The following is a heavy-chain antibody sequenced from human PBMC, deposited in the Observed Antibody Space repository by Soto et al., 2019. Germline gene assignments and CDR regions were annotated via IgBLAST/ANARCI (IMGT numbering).Heavy chain of an antibody. V-gene: IGHV1-2*02. Sequence: ASVKVSCKASGYTFSGFYMHWVRQAPGQGLEWMGWINPKRGGTKSAEKFQGRVTMTRDTSISTAYMELSRLTSDDTAVYYCASAAVTGTAGLDFWGQGTQVTVSS. D-gene: IGHD6-19*01. J-gene: IGHJ4*02. CDR3: ASAAVTGTAGLDF. CDR2: INPKRGGT. CDR1: GYTFSGFY.